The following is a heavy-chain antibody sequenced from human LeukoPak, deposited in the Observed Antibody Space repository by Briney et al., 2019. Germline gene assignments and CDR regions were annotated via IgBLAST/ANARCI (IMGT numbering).Heavy chain of an antibody. CDR3: ARDPGYSYGFDI. V-gene: IGHV3-48*03. J-gene: IGHJ3*02. CDR2: ISSSGSTI. D-gene: IGHD5-18*01. CDR1: GFTFSSYE. Sequence: GGSLRLSCAASGFTFSSYEMNWVRQAPGKGLEWVSYISSSGSTIYYADSVKGRFTISRDNAKNSLYLQMNSLRAEDTAVYYCARDPGYSYGFDIWGLRTMVTVSS.